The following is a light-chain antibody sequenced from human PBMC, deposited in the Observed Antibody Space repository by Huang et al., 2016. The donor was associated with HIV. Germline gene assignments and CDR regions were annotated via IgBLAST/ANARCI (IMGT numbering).Light chain of an antibody. J-gene: IGKJ1*01. CDR3: QQYSNWPPWT. CDR1: QSITVN. Sequence: TQSPDTLSVSPGERAIRSCRASQSITVNLAWYQQRPGQPPRLLIYDASTRATGIPARFSGGGCGTEFTLFINSVQSEDFAVYYCQQYSNWPPWTFGQGTTVDI. V-gene: IGKV3-15*01. CDR2: DAS.